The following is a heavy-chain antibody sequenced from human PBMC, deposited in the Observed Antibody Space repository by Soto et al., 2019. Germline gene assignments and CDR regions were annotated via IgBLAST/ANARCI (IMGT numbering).Heavy chain of an antibody. CDR1: GYTFTIYG. J-gene: IGHJ5*02. CDR2: ISAYNGNT. Sequence: ASVKVSCKASGYTFTIYGSIWVRHAPGQGLEWMGWISAYNGNTNYAQKLQGRVTMTTDTSTSTAYMELRSLRSDDTAVYYCARNLRGDYDVWFDPWGQGTLVTVSS. CDR3: ARNLRGDYDVWFDP. D-gene: IGHD4-17*01. V-gene: IGHV1-18*01.